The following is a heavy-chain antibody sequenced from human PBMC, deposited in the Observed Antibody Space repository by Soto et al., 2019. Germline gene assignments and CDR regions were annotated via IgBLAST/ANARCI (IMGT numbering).Heavy chain of an antibody. V-gene: IGHV3-30*18. D-gene: IGHD1-26*01. CDR3: AKETPYSGSPHFDY. CDR1: GFTFSSYG. J-gene: IGHJ4*02. CDR2: ISYDGSNK. Sequence: QVQLVEFGGGVVQPGRSLRLSCAASGFTFSSYGMHWVRQAPGKGLEWVAVISYDGSNKYYADSVKGRFTISRDNSKNTLYLQMNSLRAEDTAVYYCAKETPYSGSPHFDYWGQGTLVTVSS.